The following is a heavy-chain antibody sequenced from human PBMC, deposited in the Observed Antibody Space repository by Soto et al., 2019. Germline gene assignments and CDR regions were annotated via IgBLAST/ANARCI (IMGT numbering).Heavy chain of an antibody. CDR1: GFTFSNFA. CDR3: AKLAYSSTDY. CDR2: MSASGGGT. J-gene: IGHJ4*02. D-gene: IGHD6-13*01. Sequence: GSLRLSCAASGFTFSNFAIIWVRQAPGKGLEWVSGMSASGGGTHYADSVKGRFTISRGNSKNTLNLQMNSVRAEDTAVYYCAKLAYSSTDYWGQGTLVTVSS. V-gene: IGHV3-23*01.